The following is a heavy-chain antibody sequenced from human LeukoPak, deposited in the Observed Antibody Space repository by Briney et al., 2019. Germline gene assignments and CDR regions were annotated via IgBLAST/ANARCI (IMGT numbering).Heavy chain of an antibody. CDR1: GYSFTSYW. J-gene: IGHJ6*02. CDR2: IYPGDSDT. Sequence: GESLKISCKGSGYSFTSYWIGWVRQMPGKGLEWMGIIYPGDSDTRYSPSFQGQVTISADKSISTAYLQWSSLKASDTAMYYCARLADSSCWILDYYYGMDVWGQGTTVTVSS. CDR3: ARLADSSCWILDYYYGMDV. V-gene: IGHV5-51*01. D-gene: IGHD6-19*01.